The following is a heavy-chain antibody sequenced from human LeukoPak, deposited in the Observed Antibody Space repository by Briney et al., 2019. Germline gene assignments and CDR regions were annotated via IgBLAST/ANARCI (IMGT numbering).Heavy chain of an antibody. J-gene: IGHJ6*02. CDR1: GGSFSGYY. V-gene: IGHV4-34*01. CDR3: ARLYSNYYYGMDV. Sequence: SETLSLTCAVYGGSFSGYYWSWIRQPPGKGLEWIGEINHSGSTNYNPSLKSRVTISVDTSKNQFSLKLSSVTAADTAVYYCARLYSNYYYGMDVWGQGTTVTVSS. D-gene: IGHD3-16*02. CDR2: INHSGST.